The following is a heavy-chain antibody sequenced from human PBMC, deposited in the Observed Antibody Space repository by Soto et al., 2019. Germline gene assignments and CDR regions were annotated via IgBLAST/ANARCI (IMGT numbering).Heavy chain of an antibody. CDR1: GGSISSGSW. CDR2: IYHSGST. Sequence: QVQLQESGPGLLKPSGTLSLTCGVSGGSISSGSWWSGIRQPPGKGLEWIGEIYHSGSTNYNPSLKSRVTISVDKSKNQFSLKLSSVTAADTAVYYCAGNSKSGYEEYYFDYWGQGTLVTVSS. J-gene: IGHJ4*02. D-gene: IGHD5-12*01. V-gene: IGHV4-4*02. CDR3: AGNSKSGYEEYYFDY.